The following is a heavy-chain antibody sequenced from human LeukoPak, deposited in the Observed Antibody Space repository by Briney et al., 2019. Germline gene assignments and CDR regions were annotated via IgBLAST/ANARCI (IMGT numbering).Heavy chain of an antibody. CDR1: GFTFSSHW. J-gene: IGHJ4*02. V-gene: IGHV3-74*01. Sequence: GGSLRLSCAASGFTFSSHWMHWVRQAPGKGRVWVSNINPDGTTTNYADSMKGRFTISRDNAKNTLYLQMHSLRAEETAVYFFVRGVVHDFWGQGTLVSVSS. CDR3: VRGVVHDF. CDR2: INPDGTTT. D-gene: IGHD3-10*01.